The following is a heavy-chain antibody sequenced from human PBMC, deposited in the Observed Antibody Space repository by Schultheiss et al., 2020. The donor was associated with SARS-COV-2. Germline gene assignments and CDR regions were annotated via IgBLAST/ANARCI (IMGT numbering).Heavy chain of an antibody. CDR3: ARVPIWFQLPTNWFDP. CDR1: GDSVSSNSAA. V-gene: IGHV6-1*01. CDR2: TYYRSKWYN. J-gene: IGHJ5*02. D-gene: IGHD2-2*01. Sequence: SETLSLTCAISGDSVSSNSAAWNWIRQSPSRGLEWLGRTYYRSKWYNDYAVSVKSRITINPDTSKNHFSLGLNSVTAADTAVYYCARVPIWFQLPTNWFDPWGQGTLVTVSS.